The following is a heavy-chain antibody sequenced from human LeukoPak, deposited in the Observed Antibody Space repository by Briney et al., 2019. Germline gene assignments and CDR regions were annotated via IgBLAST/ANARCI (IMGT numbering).Heavy chain of an antibody. CDR2: INAGNGNT. D-gene: IGHD2-2*01. Sequence: ASVKVSCKASGYTFTSYAMHWVRQAPGQRLEWMGWINAGNGNTKYSQKSQGRVTITRDTSASTAYMELSSLRSEDTAVYYCALSSRYYFDYWGQGTLVTVSS. J-gene: IGHJ4*02. CDR3: ALSSRYYFDY. CDR1: GYTFTSYA. V-gene: IGHV1-3*01.